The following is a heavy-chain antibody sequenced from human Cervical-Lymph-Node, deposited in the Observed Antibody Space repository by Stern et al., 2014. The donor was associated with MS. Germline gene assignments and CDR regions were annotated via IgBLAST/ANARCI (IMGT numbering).Heavy chain of an antibody. V-gene: IGHV4-61*01. CDR2: IYYSGGT. Sequence: QVQLQESGPGLVKPSETLSPTCTVSGGSVSSGNYYWSWTRQPPGKGLEWIGHIYYSGGTNYNPSLESRVTISIDTSKNQFSLKLTSVTAADTAIYYCAREVRWSHVDYWGQGTLVTVSS. CDR1: GGSVSSGNYY. J-gene: IGHJ4*02. D-gene: IGHD4-23*01. CDR3: AREVRWSHVDY.